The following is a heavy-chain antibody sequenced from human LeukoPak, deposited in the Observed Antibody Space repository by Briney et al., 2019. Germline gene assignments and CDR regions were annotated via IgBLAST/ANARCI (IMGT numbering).Heavy chain of an antibody. J-gene: IGHJ1*01. D-gene: IGHD2-21*02. Sequence: GCLRLSCAASGYTFSRSGRHWVRQAPGKGLEWVAYMEYARMNEGYADSVNGRFSISRAKSKNTQYRQMNSLRYEETALYFWANRFFGGDRALRDALSSWGQG. V-gene: IGHV3-30*02. CDR2: MEYARMNE. CDR3: ANRFFGGDRALRDALSS. CDR1: GYTFSRSG.